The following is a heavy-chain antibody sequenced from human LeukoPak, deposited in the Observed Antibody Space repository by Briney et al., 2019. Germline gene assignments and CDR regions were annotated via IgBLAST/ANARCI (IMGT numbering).Heavy chain of an antibody. V-gene: IGHV4-34*01. J-gene: IGHJ4*02. Sequence: SETLSLTCAVYGGSFSGYYWSWIRQPPGKGLEWIGEINHSGSTNYDPSLKSRVTISVDTSKNQFSLKLSSVTAADTAVYYCARLRRARYFDYWGQGTLVTVSS. CDR1: GGSFSGYY. CDR2: INHSGST. CDR3: ARLRRARYFDY.